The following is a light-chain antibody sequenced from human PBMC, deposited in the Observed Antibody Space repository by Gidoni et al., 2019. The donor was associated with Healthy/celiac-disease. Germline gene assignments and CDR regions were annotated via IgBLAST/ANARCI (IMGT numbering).Light chain of an antibody. CDR2: GAS. J-gene: IGKJ1*01. CDR1: QSVSSCY. Sequence: EIVLTQSPGTLSLSPGERATLSCRASQSVSSCYLAWYQQKPGQAPRLLNDGASSRATGIPDRFSGSGSGTDFTLTISRLEPEDFAVYYCQQYGSSSWTFGQGTKVEIK. CDR3: QQYGSSSWT. V-gene: IGKV3-20*01.